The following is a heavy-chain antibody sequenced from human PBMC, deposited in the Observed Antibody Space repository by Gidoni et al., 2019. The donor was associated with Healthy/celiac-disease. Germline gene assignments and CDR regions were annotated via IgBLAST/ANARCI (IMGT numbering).Heavy chain of an antibody. Sequence: EVQLVQSGAEVKKPGESLRISCTGSGYSFTSYWISWVRQMPGKGLEWMGRIYPSDSYTNYSPSFQGHVSISADKFISTAYLQWSSRKASDTAMYYCARRLPELSDSPWGQGTLVTVSS. V-gene: IGHV5-10-1*03. CDR2: IYPSDSYT. D-gene: IGHD3-10*01. CDR1: GYSFTSYW. J-gene: IGHJ5*02. CDR3: ARRLPELSDSP.